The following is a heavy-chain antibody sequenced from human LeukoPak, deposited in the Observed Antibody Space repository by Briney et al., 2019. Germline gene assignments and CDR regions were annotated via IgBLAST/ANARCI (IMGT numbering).Heavy chain of an antibody. D-gene: IGHD1-26*01. CDR1: GFTFSSYA. CDR2: IKSKTDGGTS. V-gene: IGHV3-15*01. Sequence: GGSLRLSCAASGFTFSSYAMSWVRQAPGKGLEWVGRIKSKTDGGTSDYAAPVQGRFTISRDDSKNTLYLQMNSLKIEDTAVYYCATDPGEWEPIWGQGTMVTVSS. J-gene: IGHJ3*02. CDR3: ATDPGEWEPI.